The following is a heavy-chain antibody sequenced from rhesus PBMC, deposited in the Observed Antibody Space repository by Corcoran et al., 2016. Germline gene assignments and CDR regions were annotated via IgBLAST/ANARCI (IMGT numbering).Heavy chain of an antibody. CDR2: FSNGGGST. Sequence: EVQLVESGGGLVQPGGSLRLSCAASGFTFSSYGMSWVRQAPGKGLEWVSYFSNGGGSTHYAYSGNGRFTISRDNSKTTLSLQMNSLRAEDTAVYYCARLYSGSWNVLDYWGQGVLVTVSS. CDR1: GFTFSSYG. J-gene: IGHJ4*01. V-gene: IGHV3S5*01. CDR3: ARLYSGSWNVLDY. D-gene: IGHD6-25*01.